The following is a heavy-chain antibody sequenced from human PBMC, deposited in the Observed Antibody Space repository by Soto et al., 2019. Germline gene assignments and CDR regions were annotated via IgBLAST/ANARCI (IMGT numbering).Heavy chain of an antibody. Sequence: PSGSRSRTWPVSGSSITSSYWSWIRRPTGKGLEWIAYIYETGISGYTPSTSYNPSLKSRVTISVDTSKSQFSLKLTSVTAADTAVYYCARGEYAFFYYGLDVWGQGITVTVSS. CDR3: ARGEYAFFYYGLDV. CDR2: IYETGISGYTPST. CDR1: GSSITSSY. V-gene: IGHV4-59*01. J-gene: IGHJ6*02.